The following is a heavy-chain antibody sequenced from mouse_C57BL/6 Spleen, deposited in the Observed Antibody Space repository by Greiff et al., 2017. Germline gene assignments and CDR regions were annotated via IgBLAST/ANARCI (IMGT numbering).Heavy chain of an antibody. CDR2: IDPENGDT. V-gene: IGHV14-4*01. D-gene: IGHD1-1*01. CDR3: TTRYYGSSSDYFDY. Sequence: VQLQQSGAELVRPGASVKLSCTASGFNIKDDYMHWVKQRPEQGLEWIGWIDPENGDTEYASKFQGKATITADTSSNTAYLQLSSLTSEDTAVYYCTTRYYGSSSDYFDYWGQGTTLTVSS. J-gene: IGHJ2*01. CDR1: GFNIKDDY.